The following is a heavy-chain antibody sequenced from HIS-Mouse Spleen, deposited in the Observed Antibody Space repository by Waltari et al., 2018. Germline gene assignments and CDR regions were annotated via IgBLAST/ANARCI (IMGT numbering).Heavy chain of an antibody. Sequence: EVQLLESGGGLVQPGGSLRLSCAASGFTFSSYAISCARQAPGKGLEWVSAISGSGGSTYYADSVKGRFTISRDNSKNTLYLQMNSLRAEDTAVYYCAKSRGGDCYDYWGQGTLVTVSS. CDR1: GFTFSSYA. CDR2: ISGSGGST. J-gene: IGHJ4*02. D-gene: IGHD2-21*01. CDR3: AKSRGGDCYDY. V-gene: IGHV3-23*01.